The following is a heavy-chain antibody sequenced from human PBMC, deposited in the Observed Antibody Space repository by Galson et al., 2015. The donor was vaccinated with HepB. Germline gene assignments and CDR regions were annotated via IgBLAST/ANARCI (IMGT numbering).Heavy chain of an antibody. Sequence: SLRLSCAASGFTFSDYYMSWIRQAPGKGLEWVSYISSSGSTIYYADSVKGRFTISRDNAKNSLYLQMNSLRAEDTAVYYCARERWQGDSEWLLTSEQEFDYWGQGTLVTVSS. V-gene: IGHV3-11*01. CDR2: ISSSGSTI. J-gene: IGHJ4*02. D-gene: IGHD3-3*01. CDR1: GFTFSDYY. CDR3: ARERWQGDSEWLLTSEQEFDY.